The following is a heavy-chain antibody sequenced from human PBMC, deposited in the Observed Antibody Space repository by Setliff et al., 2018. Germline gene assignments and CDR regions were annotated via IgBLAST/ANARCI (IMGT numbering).Heavy chain of an antibody. Sequence: ASVKVSCNASGYTFIDYGVSWVRQAPGQGLEWVGWISPYTGKTYLAPKFQDRVTLTADTSTTTAYLQLTNLRSDDTAIYFCSRLVRFCTRTSCQRLSGDEYWGQGALVTVSS. J-gene: IGHJ4*02. CDR1: GYTFIDYG. D-gene: IGHD2-2*01. CDR2: ISPYTGKT. CDR3: SRLVRFCTRTSCQRLSGDEY. V-gene: IGHV1-18*01.